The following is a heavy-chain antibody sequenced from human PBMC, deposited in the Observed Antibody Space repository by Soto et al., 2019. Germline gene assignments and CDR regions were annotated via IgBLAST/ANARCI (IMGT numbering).Heavy chain of an antibody. CDR3: AREGSYSAYNFAHGIQLWSFDF. V-gene: IGHV4-4*07. J-gene: IGHJ4*02. D-gene: IGHD5-12*01. CDR2: IFSSGST. Sequence: ETLSLTCTVSGGSINTCYWSWVRQPAGKGLEWIGRIFSSGSTSFNPSLESRVAMSVDTSKNHFSLNLSSVTAADMAVYYCAREGSYSAYNFAHGIQLWSFDFWGQGALVTVSS. CDR1: GGSINTCY.